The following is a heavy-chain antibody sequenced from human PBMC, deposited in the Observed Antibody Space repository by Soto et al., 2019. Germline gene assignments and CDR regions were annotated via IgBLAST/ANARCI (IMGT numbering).Heavy chain of an antibody. CDR2: ISYDGSNK. Sequence: GGSLRLSCAASGFTFSSYGMHWVRQAPGKGLEWVAVISYDGSNKYYADSVKGRFTISRDNSKNTLYLQMNSLRAEDTAVYYCPKKGIALDGTTSKTPPPDDWRQGTLVNVS. CDR3: PKKGIALDGTTSKTPPPDD. V-gene: IGHV3-30*18. D-gene: IGHD6-19*01. CDR1: GFTFSSYG. J-gene: IGHJ4*02.